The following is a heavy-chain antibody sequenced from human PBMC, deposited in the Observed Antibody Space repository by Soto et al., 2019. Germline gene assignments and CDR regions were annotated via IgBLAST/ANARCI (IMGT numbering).Heavy chain of an antibody. J-gene: IGHJ3*02. CDR1: GGTFSSYT. D-gene: IGHD3-22*01. CDR3: ARDLYYDSSGLGYAFDI. V-gene: IGHV1-69*08. CDR2: ILPILGIA. Sequence: QVQLVQSGAEVKKPGSSVKVSCKASGGTFSSYTISWVRQAPGQGLEWMGRILPILGIANYAQKFQGRVTITADKSTSTAYMELSSLRSEDTAVYYCARDLYYDSSGLGYAFDIWGQGTMVTVSS.